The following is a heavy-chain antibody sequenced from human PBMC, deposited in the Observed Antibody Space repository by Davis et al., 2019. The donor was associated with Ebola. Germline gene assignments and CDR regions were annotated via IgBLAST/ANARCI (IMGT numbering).Heavy chain of an antibody. J-gene: IGHJ6*02. Sequence: PSETLSLTCTVSGGSISSGGYYWSWIRQHPGKGLEWIGYIYYSGSTYYNPSLKSRVTISVDTSKNQFSLKLSSVTAADTAVYYCARGGDPYYYYYGMDVWGQGTTVTVSS. CDR3: ARGGDPYYYYYGMDV. CDR1: GGSISSGGYY. D-gene: IGHD3-16*01. V-gene: IGHV4-31*03. CDR2: IYYSGST.